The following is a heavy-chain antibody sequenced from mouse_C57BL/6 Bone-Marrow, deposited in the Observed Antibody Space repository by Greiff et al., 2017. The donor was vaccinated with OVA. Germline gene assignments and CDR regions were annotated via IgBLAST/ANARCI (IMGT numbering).Heavy chain of an antibody. CDR1: GYSITSGYY. CDR2: ISYDGSN. Sequence: EVKLQESGPGLVKPSQSLSLTCSVTGYSITSGYYWNWIRQFPGNKLEWMGYISYDGSNNYNPSLKNRISITRDTSTNQFFLKLNSVTTEDTATYYCARDRFAYWGQGTLVTVSA. V-gene: IGHV3-6*01. CDR3: ARDRFAY. J-gene: IGHJ3*01.